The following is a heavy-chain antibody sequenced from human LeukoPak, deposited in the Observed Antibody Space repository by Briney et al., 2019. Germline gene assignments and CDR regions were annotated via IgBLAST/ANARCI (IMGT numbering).Heavy chain of an antibody. Sequence: EASVKVSCKASGYTFTSYGISWVRQAPGQGLEWMGWISAYNGNTNYAQKLQGRVTMTTDTSTSTAYMELRSLRSDDTAVYYCARDPRIAVAGTGDYWGQGTLVTVSS. CDR1: GYTFTSYG. CDR3: ARDPRIAVAGTGDY. J-gene: IGHJ4*02. V-gene: IGHV1-18*01. CDR2: ISAYNGNT. D-gene: IGHD6-19*01.